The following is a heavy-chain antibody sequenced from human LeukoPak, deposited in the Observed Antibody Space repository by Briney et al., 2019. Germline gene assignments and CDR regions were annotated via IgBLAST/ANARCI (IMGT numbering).Heavy chain of an antibody. V-gene: IGHV3-33*01. CDR2: IWYDGSNK. CDR3: ARGEGGRSSYYYYGMDV. Sequence: GGSLRLSCAASGFTFSSYGMHWVRQAPGKGLEWVAIIWYDGSNKYHADSVKGRFSISRDNSKNTLYLQMNSLRAEDTAVYHCARGEGGRSSYYYYGMDVWGQGTTVTVSS. J-gene: IGHJ6*02. CDR1: GFTFSSYG. D-gene: IGHD2-15*01.